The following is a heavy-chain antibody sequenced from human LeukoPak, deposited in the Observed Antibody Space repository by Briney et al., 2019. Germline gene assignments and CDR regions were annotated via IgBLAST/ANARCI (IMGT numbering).Heavy chain of an antibody. CDR3: ARLGGLAKIGY. Sequence: SETLSLTCTVSGGSISIGSHYWGWIRQPPGKGLEWTGSISYSGSTYYNPSLKSRVTMSVDTSKNQFSLKLTSVTAADSAVYFCARLGGLAKIGYWGQGTLVTVSS. V-gene: IGHV4-39*01. CDR2: ISYSGST. J-gene: IGHJ4*02. D-gene: IGHD3-3*02. CDR1: GGSISIGSHY.